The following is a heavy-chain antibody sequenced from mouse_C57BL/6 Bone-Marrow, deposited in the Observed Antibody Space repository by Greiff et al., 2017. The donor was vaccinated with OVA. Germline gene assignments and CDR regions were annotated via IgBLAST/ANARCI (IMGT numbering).Heavy chain of an antibody. D-gene: IGHD1-1*01. CDR2: IYPGDGDT. CDR1: GYAFSSSW. CDR3: AREGYYGSSYGYAMDY. Sequence: QVQLQQSGPELVKPGASVKISCKASGYAFSSSWMNWVKQRPGKGLEWIGRIYPGDGDTNYNEKFKSKATLTVDTSSSTAYMQLSSRTSEDSAVYYCAREGYYGSSYGYAMDYWGQGTSVTVSS. V-gene: IGHV1-82*01. J-gene: IGHJ4*01.